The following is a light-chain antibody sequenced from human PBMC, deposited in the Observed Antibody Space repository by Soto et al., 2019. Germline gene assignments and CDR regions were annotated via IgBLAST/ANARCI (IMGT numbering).Light chain of an antibody. CDR1: QSVSSSY. J-gene: IGKJ1*01. CDR3: QQYGSSPLT. Sequence: EIALTQSPGTLYLSPGERATLSCRASQSVSSSYLAWYQQKPGQAPRLLIYGASSRATGIPDRFSGSGSGTDFTLTISRLEPEDFAVYYCQQYGSSPLTFGQGTKVEIK. CDR2: GAS. V-gene: IGKV3-20*01.